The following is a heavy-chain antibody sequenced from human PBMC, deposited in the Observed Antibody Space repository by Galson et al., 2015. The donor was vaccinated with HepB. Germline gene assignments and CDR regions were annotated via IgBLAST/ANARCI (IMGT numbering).Heavy chain of an antibody. CDR1: GYTFTYRY. V-gene: IGHV1-45*02. CDR3: ARVEIYCGGDCYSKGDDAFDI. Sequence: SVKVSCKASGYTFTYRYLHWVRQAPGQALEWMGWITPFNGNTNYAQKFQDRVTITRDRSMSTAYMELSSLRSEDTAVYYCARVEIYCGGDCYSKGDDAFDIWGQGTMVTVSS. D-gene: IGHD2-21*02. CDR2: ITPFNGNT. J-gene: IGHJ3*02.